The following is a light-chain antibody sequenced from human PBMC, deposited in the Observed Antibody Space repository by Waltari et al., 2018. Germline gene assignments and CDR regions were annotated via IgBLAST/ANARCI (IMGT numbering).Light chain of an antibody. Sequence: QSALTQPPSASGSPGQSVTISCTGTSSDVGGHNRVSWYQQYPGTAPKRIIYEVDKRPSGVPVRFAGSRSGNTASLTVSGLQADDESVYYCSSYRGDYNWVFGGGTKLTVL. CDR2: EVD. CDR3: SSYRGDYNWV. J-gene: IGLJ2*01. CDR1: SSDVGGHNR. V-gene: IGLV2-8*01.